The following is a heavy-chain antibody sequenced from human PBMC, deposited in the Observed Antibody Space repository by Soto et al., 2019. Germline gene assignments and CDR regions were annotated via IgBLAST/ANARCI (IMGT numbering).Heavy chain of an antibody. CDR3: TRDPEALDY. CDR2: ISSSSSYI. CDR1: GFTFSNYA. V-gene: IGHV3-21*01. J-gene: IGHJ4*02. Sequence: GGSLRLSFVASGFTFSNYAMSWVRQAPGKGLEWVSSISSSSSYIYYADSVKGRFTISRDNAKNSLYLQMNSLKADDTAVYYCTRDPEALDYWGQGT.